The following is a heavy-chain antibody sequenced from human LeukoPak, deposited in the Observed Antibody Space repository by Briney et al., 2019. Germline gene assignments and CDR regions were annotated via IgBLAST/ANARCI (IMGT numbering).Heavy chain of an antibody. CDR1: GFIFNSYR. Sequence: PGGSLRLSCAASGFIFNSYRMNWVRPAPGKGLEWFSASSSSSSYKFNEDSVKSRFTISRNNDRNFLYLQMNSLRVEDTAIYYCARDWGAAGLWDYWGQGTLVTVSS. CDR3: ARDWGAAGLWDY. D-gene: IGHD6-13*01. J-gene: IGHJ4*02. V-gene: IGHV3-21*04. CDR2: SSSSSSYK.